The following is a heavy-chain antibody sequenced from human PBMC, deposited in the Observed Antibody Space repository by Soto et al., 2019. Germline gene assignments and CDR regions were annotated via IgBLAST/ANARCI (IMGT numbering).Heavy chain of an antibody. CDR3: XXXXXEYSGYDIDY. Sequence: QVQLVESGGGVVQPGRSLRLSCAASGFSFSRHAMHWVRQAPGKGLEWVAVIWYDGTTKYHADSVKGRFTISRDISKNTLYXXMNSLRDEDTAVYYXXXXXXEYSGYDIDYWGQGTLVTVSS. CDR1: GFSFSRHA. V-gene: IGHV3-33*01. D-gene: IGHD5-12*01. J-gene: IGHJ4*02. CDR2: IWYDGTTK.